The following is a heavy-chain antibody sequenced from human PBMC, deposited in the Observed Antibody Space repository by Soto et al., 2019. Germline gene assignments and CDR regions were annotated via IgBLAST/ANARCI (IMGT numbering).Heavy chain of an antibody. CDR1: GFTFDDYG. CDR2: INWNGGST. CDR3: ARGSSVELDY. V-gene: IGHV3-20*04. J-gene: IGHJ4*02. D-gene: IGHD1-7*01. Sequence: EVQLVESGGGVVRPGGSLRLSCAASGFTFDDYGMTWVRQAPGKGLEWVSGINWNGGSTGYADSVKGRFTMFRDNAKMSLYLQMNSLRADDTGLYYCARGSSVELDYWVQGTLVTVSS.